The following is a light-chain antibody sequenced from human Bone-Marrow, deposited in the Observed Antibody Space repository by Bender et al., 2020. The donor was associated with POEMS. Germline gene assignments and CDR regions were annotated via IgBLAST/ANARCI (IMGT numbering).Light chain of an antibody. CDR1: STDVGSYNL. CDR3: CAYAGSRTFVL. J-gene: IGLJ2*01. Sequence: QSALTQPASVSGSPGQSITISCTGSSTDVGSYNLVSWYQQHPGTAPKLLLYEVRKRPSGISDRFSGSKSGSTASLTISGLQADDEGDYYCCAYAGSRTFVLFGGGTKLTVL. CDR2: EVR. V-gene: IGLV2-23*02.